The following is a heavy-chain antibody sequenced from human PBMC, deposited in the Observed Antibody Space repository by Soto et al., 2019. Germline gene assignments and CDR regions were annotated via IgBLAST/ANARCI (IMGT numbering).Heavy chain of an antibody. J-gene: IGHJ5*02. D-gene: IGHD6-13*01. V-gene: IGHV1-18*01. Sequence: QVHLVQSGVEVKTPGASVKVSCQASGYTFFTYAISWVRKPPGQGLEWMGGISTYSGDTKYSQKFQGRVTMTTHTSTTTAYLELKRLRSDHTAVYYCARHHGPATAETWFEPWCQGTLVTVSS. CDR3: ARHHGPATAETWFEP. CDR1: GYTFFTYA. CDR2: ISTYSGDT.